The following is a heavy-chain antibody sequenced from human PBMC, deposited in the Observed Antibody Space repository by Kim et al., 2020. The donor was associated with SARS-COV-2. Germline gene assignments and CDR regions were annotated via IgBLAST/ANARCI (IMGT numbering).Heavy chain of an antibody. Sequence: DSVKGRFTISRDNSKNTLYLQMNSLRVEDTAVYYCAKAPATYYTSGSYSFDYWGQGTLVTVSS. V-gene: IGHV3-30*02. CDR3: AKAPATYYTSGSYSFDY. J-gene: IGHJ4*02. D-gene: IGHD3-10*01.